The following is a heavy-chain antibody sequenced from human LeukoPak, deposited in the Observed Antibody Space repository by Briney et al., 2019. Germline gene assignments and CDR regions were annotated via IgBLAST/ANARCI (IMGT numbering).Heavy chain of an antibody. Sequence: GGSLRLSCVASGFTFSTDAMSWVRQAPGEGLEWVSTITGGGDSTYHADSVKGRFTISRDNSRNTLYLQMNSLRVDDTAVYYCARDRPGGSYLDFDYWGQGTLVTVSS. V-gene: IGHV3-23*01. CDR2: ITGGGDST. D-gene: IGHD1-26*01. J-gene: IGHJ4*02. CDR1: GFTFSTDA. CDR3: ARDRPGGSYLDFDY.